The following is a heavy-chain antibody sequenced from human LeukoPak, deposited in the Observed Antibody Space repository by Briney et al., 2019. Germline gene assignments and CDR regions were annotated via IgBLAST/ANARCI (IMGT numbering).Heavy chain of an antibody. D-gene: IGHD6-13*01. J-gene: IGHJ4*02. CDR3: AKDGDSSPTRY. CDR2: ISGSGGST. CDR1: GFTFDDYG. Sequence: PGGSLRLSCAASGFTFDDYGMSWVRQAPGKGLEWVSAISGSGGSTYYADSVKGRFTISRDNSKNTLYLQMNSLRAEDTAVYYCAKDGDSSPTRYWGQGTLVTVSS. V-gene: IGHV3-23*01.